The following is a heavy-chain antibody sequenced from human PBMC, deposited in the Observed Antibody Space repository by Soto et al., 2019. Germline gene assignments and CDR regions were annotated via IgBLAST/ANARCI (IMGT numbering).Heavy chain of an antibody. CDR2: ISYDGSNK. Sequence: PGGSLRLSCAASGFTFSSYGMHWVRQAPGKGLEWVAVISYDGSNKYYADSVKGRFTISRDNSKNTLYLQMNSLRAEDTAVYYCAKDPGRYSYGRYGMDVWGQGTQVTVSS. D-gene: IGHD5-18*01. J-gene: IGHJ6*02. CDR1: GFTFSSYG. CDR3: AKDPGRYSYGRYGMDV. V-gene: IGHV3-30*18.